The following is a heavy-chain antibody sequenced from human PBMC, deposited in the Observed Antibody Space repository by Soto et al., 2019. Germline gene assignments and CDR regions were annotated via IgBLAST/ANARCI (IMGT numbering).Heavy chain of an antibody. D-gene: IGHD1-1*01. V-gene: IGHV3-21*01. Sequence: GGSLRLSCAASGFTFSSDSMNWVRQAPGKGLEWVSSISSSSSYIYYADSVKGRFTISRDNAKNSLYLQMNSLRAEDTAVYYCARERGNSGTFDYWGQGALVTVSS. CDR1: GFTFSSDS. CDR3: ARERGNSGTFDY. CDR2: ISSSSSYI. J-gene: IGHJ4*02.